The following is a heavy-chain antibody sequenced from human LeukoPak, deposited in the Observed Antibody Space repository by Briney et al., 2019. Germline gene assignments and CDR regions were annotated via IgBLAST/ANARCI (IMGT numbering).Heavy chain of an antibody. J-gene: IGHJ4*02. V-gene: IGHV3-33*06. CDR1: GFTFSSYG. CDR3: AKDLGGGYGIFDY. Sequence: GGSLRLSCAASGFTFSSYGMHWVRQAPGKGLEWVAVIWYDGSNKYYADSVKGRFTISRDNSKNTLYRQLNSLRAEDTAVYYCAKDLGGGYGIFDYWGQGTLVTVSS. CDR2: IWYDGSNK. D-gene: IGHD5-12*01.